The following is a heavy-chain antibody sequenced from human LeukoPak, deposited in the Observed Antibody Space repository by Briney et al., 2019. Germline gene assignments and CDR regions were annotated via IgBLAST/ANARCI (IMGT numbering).Heavy chain of an antibody. J-gene: IGHJ5*02. CDR2: IYPGDSDT. D-gene: IGHD3-10*01. V-gene: IGHV5-51*01. Sequence: GESLKISCKGSGYSFTSYWIGWVRQMPGKGLEWMGIIYPGDSDTRYGPSFQGQVTISADKSISTAYLQWSSLKASDTAMYYCASSYGSGSYYKGKGWFDPWGQGTLVTVSS. CDR3: ASSYGSGSYYKGKGWFDP. CDR1: GYSFTSYW.